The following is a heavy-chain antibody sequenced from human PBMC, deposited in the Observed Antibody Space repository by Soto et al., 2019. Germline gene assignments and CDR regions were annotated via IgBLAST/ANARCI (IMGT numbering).Heavy chain of an antibody. V-gene: IGHV5-51*01. CDR1: GRISTKNC. CDR2: MFPVSSEI. J-gene: IGHJ4*02. D-gene: IGHD1-26*01. CDR3: TIRILVGQGY. Sequence: GSLKILYHRSGRISTKNCVGWVRQMPGRGLEWMGIMFPVSSEIRYSPSFEGLITMSADNSIITSYLQWSSLKASDTAIYYCTIRILVGQGYWGQGTLVTVSS.